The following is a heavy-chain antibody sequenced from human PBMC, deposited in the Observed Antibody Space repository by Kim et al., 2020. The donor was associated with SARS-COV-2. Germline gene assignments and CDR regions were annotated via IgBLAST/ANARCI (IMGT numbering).Heavy chain of an antibody. V-gene: IGHV3-7*01. D-gene: IGHD2-15*01. CDR3: TRNKYWGGWDY. CDR1: GFTFNTYW. J-gene: IGHJ4*02. CDR2: IREDGSEI. Sequence: GGSLRLSCAASGFTFNTYWMSWVRQTPGKGLEWVANIREDGSEIFYADSVKGRFSISRDDTRNSVFLQMNSLKGEDTAIYFCTRNKYWGGWDYWGRGTLVTVSS.